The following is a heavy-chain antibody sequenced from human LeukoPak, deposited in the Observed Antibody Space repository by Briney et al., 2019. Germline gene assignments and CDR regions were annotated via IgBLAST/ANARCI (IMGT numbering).Heavy chain of an antibody. J-gene: IGHJ4*02. CDR1: GSTLRGYW. CDR3: AREIEMASNNLDY. V-gene: IGHV3-74*01. CDR2: INSDGSST. Sequence: PGGSLRLSCAASGSTLRGYWMHWVRQGPGKGLVWVSRINSDGSSTTYADSVKGRFIISRDNAKNTLYLQMNSLRAEDTAVYHCAREIEMASNNLDYWGQGTLVTVSS. D-gene: IGHD5-24*01.